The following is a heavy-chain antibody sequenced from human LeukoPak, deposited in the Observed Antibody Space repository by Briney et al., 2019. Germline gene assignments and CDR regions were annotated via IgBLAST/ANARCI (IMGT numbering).Heavy chain of an antibody. CDR3: AKSNNWNDVRDWFDP. V-gene: IGHV3-30*18. CDR1: GFTFSSYG. Sequence: PGRSLRLSCAASGFTFSSYGIHWVRQAPGKGLEWVAVISYDGSNKYYADSVKGRFTISRDNSKNTLYLQMNSLRAEDTAVYYCAKSNNWNDVRDWFDPWGQGTLVTVSS. J-gene: IGHJ5*02. CDR2: ISYDGSNK. D-gene: IGHD1-20*01.